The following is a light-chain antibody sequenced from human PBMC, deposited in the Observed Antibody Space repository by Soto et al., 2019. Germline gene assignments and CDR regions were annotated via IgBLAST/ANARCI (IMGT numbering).Light chain of an antibody. Sequence: DIVMTQSPDSLAVSLGERATINCKSSQSVLHSSHNENYLVWYQQKPGQPPKLLIYWASTRESGVPDRFSGSGAGADCALAISSRQAEDVAVYYCQQYYSTPYTFGQGTKLEIK. CDR2: WAS. CDR1: QSVLHSSHNENY. J-gene: IGKJ2*01. CDR3: QQYYSTPYT. V-gene: IGKV4-1*01.